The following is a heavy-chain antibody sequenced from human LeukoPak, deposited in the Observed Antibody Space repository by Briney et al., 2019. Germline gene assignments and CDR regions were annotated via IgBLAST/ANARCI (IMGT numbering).Heavy chain of an antibody. CDR3: AREFKQQLVLYAFDI. J-gene: IGHJ3*02. CDR2: INPNSGGT. CDR1: GYSLTTYW. V-gene: IGHV1-2*02. Sequence: GESLKISCKGSGYSLTTYWIGWVRQAPGQGLEWMGWINPNSGGTNYAQKFQGRVTMTRDTSISTAYMELSRLRSDDTAVYYCAREFKQQLVLYAFDIWGQGTMVTVSS. D-gene: IGHD6-13*01.